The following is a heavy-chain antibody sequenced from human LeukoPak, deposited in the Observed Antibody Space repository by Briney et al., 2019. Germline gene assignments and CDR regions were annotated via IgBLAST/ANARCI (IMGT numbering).Heavy chain of an antibody. D-gene: IGHD6-13*01. Sequence: SVKVSCKASGGTFSSYPFTWVRQAPGQGLEWMGEITPIFGAANYAQTFQGRVTITADESTSTVFMELSSLRSEDTAVYYCARGRRIAAAGTSLKAGFDPWGQGTLVTVSS. CDR3: ARGRRIAAAGTSLKAGFDP. J-gene: IGHJ5*02. V-gene: IGHV1-69*13. CDR2: ITPIFGAA. CDR1: GGTFSSYP.